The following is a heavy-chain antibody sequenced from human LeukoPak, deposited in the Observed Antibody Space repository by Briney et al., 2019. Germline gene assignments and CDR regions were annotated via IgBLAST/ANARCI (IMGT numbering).Heavy chain of an antibody. J-gene: IGHJ5*01. Sequence: ASVKVSCKASGYTFTGYWIHRVRQAPGQGFEWMGWTNPKNGDRKYAQKFQGRVTMTRDTSTSTVYMEVSRLTSDDTAVYYCTRGVLPARFDFWGQGTLVTVSS. CDR3: TRGVLPARFDF. CDR1: GYTFTGYW. V-gene: IGHV1-2*02. D-gene: IGHD2-2*01. CDR2: TNPKNGDR.